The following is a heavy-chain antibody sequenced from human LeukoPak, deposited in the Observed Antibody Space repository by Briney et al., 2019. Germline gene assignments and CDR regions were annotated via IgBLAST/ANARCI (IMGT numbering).Heavy chain of an antibody. CDR2: IIPIFGTA. V-gene: IGHV1-69*01. Sequence: GASVKVSCKASGGTFSSYAISWVRQAPGQGLEWMGGIIPIFGTANYAQKFQGRVTITADESTSTAYMELSSLRSDDTAVYYCARDGSGWSEASDYWGQGTLVTVSS. CDR1: GGTFSSYA. J-gene: IGHJ4*02. CDR3: ARDGSGWSEASDY. D-gene: IGHD6-19*01.